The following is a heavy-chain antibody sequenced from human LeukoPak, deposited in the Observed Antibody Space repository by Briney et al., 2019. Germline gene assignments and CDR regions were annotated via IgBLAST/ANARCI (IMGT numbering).Heavy chain of an antibody. CDR1: GYTFTDYF. CDR3: ARAFSSGWYVIDY. D-gene: IGHD6-19*01. CDR2: INPNSGGT. J-gene: IGHJ4*02. V-gene: IGHV1-2*02. Sequence: GTSVKVSCKASGYTFTDYFIHWVRQAPGQGLEWMGWINPNSGGTTYAQKFQARVTMTRDTSITTAYLDLSRLRSVDTAVYYCARAFSSGWYVIDYWGQGTLVTVSS.